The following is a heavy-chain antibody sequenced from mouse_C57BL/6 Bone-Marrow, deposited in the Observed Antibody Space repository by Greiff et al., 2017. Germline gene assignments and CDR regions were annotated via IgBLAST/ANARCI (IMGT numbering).Heavy chain of an antibody. CDR2: ILPGSGST. D-gene: IGHD2-2*01. V-gene: IGHV1-9*01. CDR3: ARVVTAGGFDY. CDR1: GYTFTGYW. Sequence: LMEPGASVKLSCKATGYTFTGYWIAWVEQRPGHGLEWIGEILPGSGSTNYDGKIKGKATFTADTFSNTAYMQLSSLTTEDYAIYYCARVVTAGGFDYWGQGTTLTVSA. J-gene: IGHJ2*01.